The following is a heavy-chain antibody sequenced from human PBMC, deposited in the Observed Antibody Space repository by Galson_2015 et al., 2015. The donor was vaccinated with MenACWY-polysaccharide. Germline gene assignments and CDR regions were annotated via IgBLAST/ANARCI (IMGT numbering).Heavy chain of an antibody. CDR3: ARDVYGGHFDY. CDR1: RFTFGNIW. D-gene: IGHD4-23*01. Sequence: SLRLSCAASRFTFGNIWMSWVRQAPGKGLEWVANIKQDESEKYYVDSVKGRFTISRDNAKNSLYLQMNSLRAEDTAVYYCARDVYGGHFDYWGQGTLVTVSS. CDR2: IKQDESEK. J-gene: IGHJ4*02. V-gene: IGHV3-7*01.